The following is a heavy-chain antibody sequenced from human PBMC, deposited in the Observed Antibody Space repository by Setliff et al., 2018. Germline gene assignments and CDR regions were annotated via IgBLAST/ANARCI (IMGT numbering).Heavy chain of an antibody. CDR1: GGSISSYY. CDR2: ISHSGST. V-gene: IGHV4-4*07. CDR3: AGGRRXXYRRAFDY. Sequence: PSETLSLTCTVSGGSISSYYWSWIRQPAGKGLEWIGSISHSGSTYYNPSLRSRVTISLDTSKNQFSPKLTSVTAADTAVYYCAGGRRXXYRRAFDYWGQGTLVTVSS. J-gene: IGHJ4*02.